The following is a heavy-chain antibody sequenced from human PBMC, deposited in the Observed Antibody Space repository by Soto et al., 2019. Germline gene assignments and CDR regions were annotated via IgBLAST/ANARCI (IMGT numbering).Heavy chain of an antibody. Sequence: QVQLQESGPGLVKPSGTLSLTCAVSSGSIDTTNWWSWVRQPPGKGLEWIGEIFHSGNTYYNPSLASRGTISVGTSKNQFSLNLRSVAAADTAVFYCARRTWGMDVWGQGTTVTVSS. D-gene: IGHD2-8*01. J-gene: IGHJ6*02. CDR2: IFHSGNT. V-gene: IGHV4-4*02. CDR1: SGSIDTTNW. CDR3: ARRTWGMDV.